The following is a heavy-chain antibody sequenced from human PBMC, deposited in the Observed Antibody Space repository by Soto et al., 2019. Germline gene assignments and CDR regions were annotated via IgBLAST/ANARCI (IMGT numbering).Heavy chain of an antibody. CDR3: TRDRLGPQHYFDY. Sequence: EVQLVESGGGLAQPGGSLRLSCAASGFTFSSDWMHWVRQAPGKGLVWVSRINTDGSDTSYADSVKGRFTISRDNAKNTLYLQMNSLRAEDTAVYYCTRDRLGPQHYFDYWGQGNMVTVSS. CDR1: GFTFSSDW. D-gene: IGHD3-16*01. J-gene: IGHJ4*02. CDR2: INTDGSDT. V-gene: IGHV3-74*01.